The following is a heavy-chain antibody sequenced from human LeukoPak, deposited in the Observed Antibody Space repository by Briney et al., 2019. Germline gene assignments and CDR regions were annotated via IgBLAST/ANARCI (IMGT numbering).Heavy chain of an antibody. Sequence: SETLSLTCTVSGYSISSGYYWGWIRQPPGKGLEWIGSIYHSGSTYYNPSLKSRVTISVDTSKNQFSLKLSSVTAADTAVYYCAREGGNYYDSSGTNWFDPWGQGTLVTVSS. CDR1: GYSISSGYY. V-gene: IGHV4-38-2*02. CDR2: IYHSGST. D-gene: IGHD3-22*01. CDR3: AREGGNYYDSSGTNWFDP. J-gene: IGHJ5*02.